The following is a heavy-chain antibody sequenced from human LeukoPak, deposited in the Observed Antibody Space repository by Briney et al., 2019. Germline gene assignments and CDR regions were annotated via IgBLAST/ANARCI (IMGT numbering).Heavy chain of an antibody. J-gene: IGHJ4*02. D-gene: IGHD3-16*01. CDR3: ARRVPSQVITDYFDY. CDR2: IDSSTRTI. V-gene: IGHV3-48*04. Sequence: GGSLRLSCTASGFTFSNHALHWVRQAPGKGLEWVSFIDSSTRTIFYADSVKGRFTISRDNAKNSLFLQMNSLRAEDTAVYYCARRVPSQVITDYFDYWGQGALVTVSS. CDR1: GFTFSNHA.